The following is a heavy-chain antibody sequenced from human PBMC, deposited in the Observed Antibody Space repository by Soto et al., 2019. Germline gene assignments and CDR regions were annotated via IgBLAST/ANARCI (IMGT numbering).Heavy chain of an antibody. V-gene: IGHV5-51*01. Sequence: PVESLKISCKGSGYSFTSYWIGWVRQMPGKGLEWMGIIYPGDSDTRYSPSFQGQVTISADKSISTAYLQWSSLKASDTAMYYCASSVGEASYGMDVWGQGTTVTVSS. CDR1: GYSFTSYW. CDR2: IYPGDSDT. CDR3: ASSVGEASYGMDV. J-gene: IGHJ6*02. D-gene: IGHD3-10*01.